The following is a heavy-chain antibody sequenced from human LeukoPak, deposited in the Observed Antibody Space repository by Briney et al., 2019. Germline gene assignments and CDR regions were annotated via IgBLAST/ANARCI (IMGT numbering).Heavy chain of an antibody. D-gene: IGHD6-6*01. J-gene: IGHJ4*02. Sequence: GRSLRLSCATSGFTFSSYWMHWVRQAPGKGLLWVSRINSDGSSTSYADSVKGRFTISRDNAKNTLYLQMNSLRAEDTAVYYCARGGIAARRNFAYWGQGTLVTVSS. CDR2: INSDGSST. V-gene: IGHV3-74*01. CDR3: ARGGIAARRNFAY. CDR1: GFTFSSYW.